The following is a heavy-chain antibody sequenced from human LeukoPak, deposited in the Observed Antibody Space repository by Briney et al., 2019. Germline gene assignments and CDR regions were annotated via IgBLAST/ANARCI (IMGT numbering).Heavy chain of an antibody. V-gene: IGHV3-23*01. D-gene: IGHD6-13*01. CDR2: ISGSGGST. Sequence: PGGSLRLSCAASGFTFSSYAMSWVRQAPGKGLEWVSAISGSGGSTYYADSVKGRFTISRDNSKNTQYLQMNSLRAEDTAVYYCAKSGSSSWYPYYFDYWGQGTLVTVSS. J-gene: IGHJ4*02. CDR3: AKSGSSSWYPYYFDY. CDR1: GFTFSSYA.